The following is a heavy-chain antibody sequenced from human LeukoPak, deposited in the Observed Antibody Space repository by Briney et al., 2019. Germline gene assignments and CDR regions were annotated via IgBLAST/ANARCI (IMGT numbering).Heavy chain of an antibody. V-gene: IGHV4-30-4*01. CDR3: ARSGYVDLGDAFDI. CDR2: IYYSGST. J-gene: IGHJ3*02. Sequence: SETLSLTCTVSGGSISSGDYYRSWIRQPPGKGLEWIGYIYYSGSTYYKPSLKSRVTMSQDTSQSQFSLNLNSVTAADTAVYYCARSGYVDLGDAFDIWGQGTMVTVSS. D-gene: IGHD5-12*01. CDR1: GGSISSGDYY.